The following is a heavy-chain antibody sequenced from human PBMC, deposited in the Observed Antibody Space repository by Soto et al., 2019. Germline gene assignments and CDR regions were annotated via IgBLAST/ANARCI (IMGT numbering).Heavy chain of an antibody. J-gene: IGHJ4*02. Sequence: VQMVESGGGLVKPGMSLRLSCAASGFRFDDFAMHWVRQGQGKGLEWVSGISWNSGDKDYGDSVKGRFVISRDNDKNSLDPQMNSLRPEDTAVYYCVRGRGPMNRGYFFSWGRGTLVIVSP. V-gene: IGHV3-9*01. CDR2: ISWNSGDK. D-gene: IGHD2-21*01. CDR1: GFRFDDFA. CDR3: VRGRGPMNRGYFFS.